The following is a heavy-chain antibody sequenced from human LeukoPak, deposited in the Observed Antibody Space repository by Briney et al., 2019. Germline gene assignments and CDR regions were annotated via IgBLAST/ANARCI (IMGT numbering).Heavy chain of an antibody. D-gene: IGHD1-1*01. CDR1: GGSISSSSYY. CDR2: IYYSGST. V-gene: IGHV4-39*07. CDR3: ARDRLQLQS. Sequence: SETLSLTCTVSGGSISSSSYYWGWIRQPPGKGLEWIGSIYYSGSTYYNPSLKSRVTISVDTSKNQFSLKLSSVTAADTAVYCARDRLQLQSWGQGTLVTASS. J-gene: IGHJ5*02.